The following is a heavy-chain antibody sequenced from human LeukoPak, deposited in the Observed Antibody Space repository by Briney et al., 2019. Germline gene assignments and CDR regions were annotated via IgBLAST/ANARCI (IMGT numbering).Heavy chain of an antibody. V-gene: IGHV1-18*01. D-gene: IGHD4-17*01. CDR2: ISAYNGNT. Sequence: ASVKVSCKASGGTFSSYAISWVRQAPGQGLEWMGWISAYNGNTNYAQKLQGRVTMTTDTSTSTAYMELRSLRSDDTAVYYCARDTHGFYYYYYMDVWGKGTTVTISS. CDR1: GGTFSSYA. CDR3: ARDTHGFYYYYYMDV. J-gene: IGHJ6*03.